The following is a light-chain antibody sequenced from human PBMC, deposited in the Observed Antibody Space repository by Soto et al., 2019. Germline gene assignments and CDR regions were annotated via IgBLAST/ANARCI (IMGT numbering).Light chain of an antibody. CDR3: QLYDTSPPMYT. CDR2: RAS. CDR1: QSVSSTY. Sequence: EIVLTQSPGTLSLSPGDRATLSCRASQSVSSTYLAWYQQKPGQAPRLLIYRASTRATGVPDRFSGSGSGTDCTLTISRLEPEDFAVYYCQLYDTSPPMYTFGQGTKLEIK. J-gene: IGKJ2*01. V-gene: IGKV3-20*01.